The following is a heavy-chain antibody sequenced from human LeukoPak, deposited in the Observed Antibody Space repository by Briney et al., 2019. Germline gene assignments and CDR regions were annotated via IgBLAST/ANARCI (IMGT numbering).Heavy chain of an antibody. CDR2: IYYSGST. CDR1: GGSISSGGYY. Sequence: ASETLSLTCTVSGGSISSGGYYWSWIRQHPGKGLEWIGYIYYSGSTYYNPSLKSRVTISVDTSKKQFPLKLSSVTAADTAVYYCARARGYSGYEMGYWGQGTLFTVSS. CDR3: ARARGYSGYEMGY. J-gene: IGHJ4*02. D-gene: IGHD5-12*01. V-gene: IGHV4-31*03.